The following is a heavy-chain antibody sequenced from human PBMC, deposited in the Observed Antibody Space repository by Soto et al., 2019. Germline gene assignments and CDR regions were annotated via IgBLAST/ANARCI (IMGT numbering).Heavy chain of an antibody. D-gene: IGHD2-15*01. V-gene: IGHV3-48*02. CDR3: ARESVVVVVAATYYYYGMDV. CDR2: ISSSSSSTI. J-gene: IGHJ6*02. Sequence: EVQLVESGGGLVQPGGSLRLSCAASGFTFSSYSMNWVRQAPGKGLEWVSYISSSSSSTIYYADSVKGRFTISRDNAKNSLYLQMNSLRDEDTAVYYCARESVVVVVAATYYYYGMDVWGQGTTVTVSS. CDR1: GFTFSSYS.